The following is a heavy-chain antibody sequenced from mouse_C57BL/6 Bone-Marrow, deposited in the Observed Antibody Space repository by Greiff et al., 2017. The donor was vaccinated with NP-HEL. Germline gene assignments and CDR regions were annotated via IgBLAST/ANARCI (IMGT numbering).Heavy chain of an antibody. CDR2: ISDGGSYT. CDR1: GFTFSSYA. D-gene: IGHD1-1*01. CDR3: AREGTTVDAMDY. J-gene: IGHJ4*01. Sequence: EVQGVESGGGLVKPGGSLKLSCAASGFTFSSYAMSWVRQTPEKRLEWVATISDGGSYTYYPDTVKGRFTISRDNAKNNLYLQMSQLKSEDTAMYYCAREGTTVDAMDYWGQGTSVTVSS. V-gene: IGHV5-4*01.